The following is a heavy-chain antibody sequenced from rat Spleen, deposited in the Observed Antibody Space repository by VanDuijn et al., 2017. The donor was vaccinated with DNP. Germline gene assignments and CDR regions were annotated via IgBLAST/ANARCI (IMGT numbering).Heavy chain of an antibody. CDR3: ARWGYGSSFDY. J-gene: IGHJ2*01. CDR1: GFTFSNYG. D-gene: IGHD1-3*01. V-gene: IGHV5S13*01. Sequence: EVQVVESGGGLVQPGRSLKLSYAASGFTFSNYGMAWVRQAPTKGLAWVASITKTGDSTYYSDSVKGRFTVSRDNAKSTLYLQMDSLRSEDASTYYCARWGYGSSFDYWGQGVMVTVSS. CDR2: ITKTGDST.